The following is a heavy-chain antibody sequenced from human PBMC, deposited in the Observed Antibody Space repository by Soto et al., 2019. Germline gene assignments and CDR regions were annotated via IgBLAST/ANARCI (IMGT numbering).Heavy chain of an antibody. CDR3: AKEGYDYIWGSYRFDY. CDR1: GFTFSSYG. CDR2: ISYDGSNK. D-gene: IGHD3-16*02. J-gene: IGHJ4*02. Sequence: QVQLVESGGGVVQPGRSLRLSCAASGFTFSSYGMHWVRQAPGKGLEWVAVISYDGSNKYYADSVKGRFTISRDNSKNTLYLQMNSLRAEDTAVYYCAKEGYDYIWGSYRFDYWGQGTLVTVPS. V-gene: IGHV3-30*18.